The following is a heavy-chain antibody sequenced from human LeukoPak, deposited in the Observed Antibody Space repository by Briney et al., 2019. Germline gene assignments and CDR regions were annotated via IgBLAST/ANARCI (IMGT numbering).Heavy chain of an antibody. Sequence: SETLSLTCTVSGGSISSYYWSWIRQPPGKGLEWIGYIYYSGSTNYNPSLKSRVTISVDTSKNQFSLNLSSVNAADTAVYYCARENPAFYDFWSGYYGWFAPWGQGTLVTVSS. D-gene: IGHD3-3*01. CDR3: ARENPAFYDFWSGYYGWFAP. CDR2: IYYSGST. V-gene: IGHV4-59*01. J-gene: IGHJ5*02. CDR1: GGSISSYY.